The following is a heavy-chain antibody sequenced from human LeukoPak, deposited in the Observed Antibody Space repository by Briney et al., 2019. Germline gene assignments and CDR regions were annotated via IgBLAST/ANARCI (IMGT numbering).Heavy chain of an antibody. CDR1: GFTFSNHD. V-gene: IGHV3-33*01. CDR2: IWYDGSNT. CDR3: ARLGSGYLVDY. D-gene: IGHD3-3*01. J-gene: IGHJ4*02. Sequence: GGSLRLSCAASGFTFSNHDRHWVRQAPGKGLEWVAVIWYDGSNTYYADSLKGRFTISRDNSKNTLYLQMNSLRAEDTAVYYCARLGSGYLVDYWGQGTLVTVSS.